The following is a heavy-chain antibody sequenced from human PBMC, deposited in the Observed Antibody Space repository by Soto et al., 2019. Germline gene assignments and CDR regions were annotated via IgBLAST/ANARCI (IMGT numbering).Heavy chain of an antibody. Sequence: QVQLVESGGGVVQPGRSLRLSCAASGFTFSSYGMHWVRQAPGKGLEWVAVISYDGSNKYYADSVKGRFTISRDNSKNTLYLKMNSLRAEDTAVDYCAKETYSGPLDYWGQGTLVTVSS. J-gene: IGHJ4*02. CDR1: GFTFSSYG. CDR2: ISYDGSNK. CDR3: AKETYSGPLDY. D-gene: IGHD2-15*01. V-gene: IGHV3-30*18.